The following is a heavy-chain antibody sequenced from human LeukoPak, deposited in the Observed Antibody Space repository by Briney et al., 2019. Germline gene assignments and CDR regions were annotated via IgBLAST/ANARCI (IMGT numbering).Heavy chain of an antibody. J-gene: IGHJ5*02. D-gene: IGHD3-3*01. V-gene: IGHV3-30*18. CDR2: ISYDGSNK. CDR3: AKEEGGFWSGYPGVYNWFDP. Sequence: GGSLRLSCAASGFTFSSYGMHWVRQAPGKGLEWVAVISYDGSNKYYADSVKGRFTISRDNSKNTLYLQMNSLRAEDTAVYYCAKEEGGFWSGYPGVYNWFDPWGQGTLVTVSS. CDR1: GFTFSSYG.